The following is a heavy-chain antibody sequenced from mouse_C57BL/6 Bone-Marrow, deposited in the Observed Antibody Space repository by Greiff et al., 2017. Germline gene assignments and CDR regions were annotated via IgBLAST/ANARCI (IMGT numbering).Heavy chain of an antibody. J-gene: IGHJ3*01. CDR3: ARSKNWDYWLAY. Sequence: QVQLQQSGPELVRPGTSVKVSCKASGYAFTNYLIEWVKQRPGQGLEWIGVINPGSGGTNYNEKFKGKATLNADKSSSTASMQLRSLTSEDSAVYFCARSKNWDYWLAYWGQGTLVTVSA. D-gene: IGHD4-1*01. V-gene: IGHV1-54*01. CDR2: INPGSGGT. CDR1: GYAFTNYL.